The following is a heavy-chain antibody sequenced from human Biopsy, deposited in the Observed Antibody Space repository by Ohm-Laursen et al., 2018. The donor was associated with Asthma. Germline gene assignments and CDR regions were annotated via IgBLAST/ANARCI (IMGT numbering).Heavy chain of an antibody. D-gene: IGHD5-12*01. CDR3: ARGYSGSDRIVYYYSGLEV. V-gene: IGHV1-69*13. CDR1: GNSFSNYA. J-gene: IGHJ6*02. Sequence: SVKVSCRASGNSFSNYAISWVRQAPGQGLEWMGGLIPVLGTPDHAQMFEGRVTITADESTSTAYMELSSLSSEDTAVYYCARGYSGSDRIVYYYSGLEVWGQGTTVTVSS. CDR2: LIPVLGTP.